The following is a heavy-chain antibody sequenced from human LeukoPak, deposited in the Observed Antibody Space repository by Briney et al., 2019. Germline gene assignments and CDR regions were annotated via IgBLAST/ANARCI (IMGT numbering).Heavy chain of an antibody. CDR1: GFISDSYG. Sequence: GGSLRLSCSASGFISDSYGMNWVRQAPGSGLQWVAYISAGSSNTFYADSVKGRFTISRDDADNFLHLQMNSLSAEDTAVYYCARSAVQANTPFYFDFWGQGALVTVSS. J-gene: IGHJ4*02. V-gene: IGHV3-48*01. CDR2: ISAGSSNT. D-gene: IGHD1-26*01. CDR3: ARSAVQANTPFYFDF.